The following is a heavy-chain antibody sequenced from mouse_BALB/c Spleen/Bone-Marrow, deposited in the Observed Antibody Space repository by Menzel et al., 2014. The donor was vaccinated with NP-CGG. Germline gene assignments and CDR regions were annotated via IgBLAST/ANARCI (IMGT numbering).Heavy chain of an antibody. J-gene: IGHJ2*01. Sequence: VHLVESGAELAKPGASVKMSCKASGYTFTSYWMHWVKQRPGQGLEWIGYINPSTGYTEYNHKFKDKATLTADKSSSTAYMQLSSLTSEDSAVYYCARSGGYDGFSYWGQGTTLTVSS. D-gene: IGHD2-2*01. CDR1: GYTFTSYW. CDR2: INPSTGYT. CDR3: ARSGGYDGFSY. V-gene: IGHV1-7*01.